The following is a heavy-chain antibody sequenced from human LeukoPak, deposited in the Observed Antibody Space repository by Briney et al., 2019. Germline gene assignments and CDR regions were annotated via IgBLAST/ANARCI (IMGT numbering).Heavy chain of an antibody. CDR1: GYTFTGYY. V-gene: IGHV1-2*02. D-gene: IGHD5-12*01. J-gene: IGHJ4*02. CDR3: ARGGYSGSDYGVIVY. Sequence: GASVKVSCKASGYTFTGYYLHWVRQAPGQGLEWMGWINPNSGGTNYAQIFQDRVTMTRDTSISTVYMELSRLRSDDTAVYYCARGGYSGSDYGVIVYWGQGTLVTVSS. CDR2: INPNSGGT.